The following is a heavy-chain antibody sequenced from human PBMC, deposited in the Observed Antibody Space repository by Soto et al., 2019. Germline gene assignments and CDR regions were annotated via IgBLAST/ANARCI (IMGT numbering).Heavy chain of an antibody. D-gene: IGHD3-22*01. J-gene: IGHJ4*02. CDR3: ASSYSGYLDN. V-gene: IGHV4-31*03. Sequence: QVQLQESGPGLVKPSQTLSLSCSVSGGSMSSGAYYWNWIRQHPGKGLEWIAYIYHTGNTYYNPSLRSRTTISVDTSENQFSLKLTSVTDADTAVYYCASSYSGYLDNWGQGTLVTVCS. CDR1: GGSMSSGAYY. CDR2: IYHTGNT.